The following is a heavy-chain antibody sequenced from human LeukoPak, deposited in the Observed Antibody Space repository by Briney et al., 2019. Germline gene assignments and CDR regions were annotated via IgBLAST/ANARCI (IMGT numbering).Heavy chain of an antibody. J-gene: IGHJ3*02. V-gene: IGHV4-4*09. CDR1: GGSISSYY. CDR2: IYTSGST. CDR3: ARTGEYSGSGPSWAFDI. D-gene: IGHD3-10*01. Sequence: PSETLSLTCTVSGGSISSYYWSWIRQPPGKGLEWIGYIYTSGSTNYNPSLKSRVTISVDTSKNQFSLKLTSVTASDTAVYYCARTGEYSGSGPSWAFDIWGQGTMVTVSS.